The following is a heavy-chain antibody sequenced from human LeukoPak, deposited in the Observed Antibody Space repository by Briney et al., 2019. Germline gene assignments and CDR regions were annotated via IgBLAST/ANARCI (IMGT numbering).Heavy chain of an antibody. D-gene: IGHD5-24*01. CDR3: ARQTGGRWLQFYYFDY. V-gene: IGHV4-39*01. Sequence: PSETLSLTCTVSGGSISSSSYYWGWIRQPPGKGLEWIGSIYYSGSTYYNPSLKSRVTISVDTSKNQFSLKLSSVTAADTAVYYCARQTGGRWLQFYYFDYWGQGTLVTVSS. CDR2: IYYSGST. J-gene: IGHJ4*02. CDR1: GGSISSSSYY.